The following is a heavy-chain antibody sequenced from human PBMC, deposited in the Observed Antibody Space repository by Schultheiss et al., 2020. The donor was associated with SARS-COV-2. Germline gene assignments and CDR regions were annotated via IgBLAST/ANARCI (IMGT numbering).Heavy chain of an antibody. D-gene: IGHD1-26*01. V-gene: IGHV3-11*05. Sequence: GESLKISCAASGFIFNSSWMHWVCQAPEKGLEWVSYITTSGSYTNYADSVKGRFTISRDNAKNSLYLQMNSLRAEDTAVYYCARDLGYSEKWNYYYYYGMDVWGQGTTVTVSS. CDR2: ITTSGSYT. J-gene: IGHJ6*02. CDR1: GFIFNSSW. CDR3: ARDLGYSEKWNYYYYYGMDV.